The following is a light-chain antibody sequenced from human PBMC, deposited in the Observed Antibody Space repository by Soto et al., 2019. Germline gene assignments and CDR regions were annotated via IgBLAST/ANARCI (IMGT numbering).Light chain of an antibody. Sequence: EILLTQSPGTLALSPGERATLSCRASQSVSSDLAWYQQKPGKAPRLLIYGASTRATGIPARISGSGSGTEFTLTISSLQPEDYEVYYCQQYKSWPMTFGPGTRLEIK. CDR3: QQYKSWPMT. CDR1: QSVSSD. CDR2: GAS. V-gene: IGKV3-15*01. J-gene: IGKJ5*01.